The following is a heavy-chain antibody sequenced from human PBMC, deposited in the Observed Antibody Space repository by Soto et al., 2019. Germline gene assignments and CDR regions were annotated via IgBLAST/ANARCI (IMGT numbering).Heavy chain of an antibody. CDR1: GFTFSTHA. V-gene: IGHV3-30*14. CDR2: ISHDGTKK. CDR3: ASRLGTTWAGGLGRRTFDL. Sequence: GGSLRLSCAASGFTFSTHAMSWVRQAPGKGLEWVTLISHDGTKKDYADSVKGRFTISRDNSKNTLYLQMSGLKPEDTAVYYCASRLGTTWAGGLGRRTFDLWGQGTLVTVSS. J-gene: IGHJ5*02. D-gene: IGHD7-27*01.